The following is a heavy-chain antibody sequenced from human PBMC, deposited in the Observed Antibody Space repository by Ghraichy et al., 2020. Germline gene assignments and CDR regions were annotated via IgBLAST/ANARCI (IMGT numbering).Heavy chain of an antibody. J-gene: IGHJ4*02. CDR3: ARRTRHAGSPVY. D-gene: IGHD3-10*01. CDR2: IYWDDDK. CDR1: GFSLSTSGVG. Sequence: SGPTLVKPTQTLTLTCTFSGFSLSTSGVGVGWIRQPPGKALEWLAVIYWDDDKRYSPSLKSRLTITKDTSKNQVVLTMTNMDPVDTATYYCARRTRHAGSPVYWGQGTLVTVSS. V-gene: IGHV2-5*02.